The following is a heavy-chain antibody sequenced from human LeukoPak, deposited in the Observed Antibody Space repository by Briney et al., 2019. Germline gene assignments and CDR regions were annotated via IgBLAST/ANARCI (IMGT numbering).Heavy chain of an antibody. J-gene: IGHJ4*02. CDR1: GFTVSRNY. CDR2: LYFDDYT. D-gene: IGHD3-10*01. Sequence: PGGSLRLSCAASGFTVSRNYMSWVRQIPGKGLEWVSILYFDDYTLYTDSVKGRFTISRDDSKNALYLQMNSLRAEDTALYFCARGGTSYYPSDWGQGTLVTVSS. V-gene: IGHV3-66*01. CDR3: ARGGTSYYPSD.